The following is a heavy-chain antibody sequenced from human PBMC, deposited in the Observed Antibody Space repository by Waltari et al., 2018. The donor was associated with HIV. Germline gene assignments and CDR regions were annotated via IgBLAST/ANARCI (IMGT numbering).Heavy chain of an antibody. CDR3: ARQYKYEKSGYRPLDY. J-gene: IGHJ4*02. V-gene: IGHV3-7*01. CDR1: GFNFNNYW. D-gene: IGHD5-12*01. Sequence: EVQLVESGGGLVQPGGSLRLSCEASGFNFNNYWMGWARQAAGRGCEWVANINPDGGEKHYVDSVKGRFTVSRDNAENSLFLQMKGLRDEDTAVYFCARQYKYEKSGYRPLDYWGQGTLVTVSS. CDR2: INPDGGEK.